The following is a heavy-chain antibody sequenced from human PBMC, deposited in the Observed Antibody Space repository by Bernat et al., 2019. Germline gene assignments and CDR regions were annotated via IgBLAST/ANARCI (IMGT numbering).Heavy chain of an antibody. Sequence: EVQLLESGGAVVQPGGSLRLSCTSSGFSFSSSAMSWVRQAPGKGLEWVSTLSHGDGSTYYADSVKGRFIISRDNSRNTLYLQMNSLRAEDTAVYYGAKRGGGGGWGAFDIWGQGTMVSVSS. D-gene: IGHD3-16*01. CDR2: LSHGDGST. V-gene: IGHV3-23*01. CDR1: GFSFSSSA. CDR3: AKRGGGGGWGAFDI. J-gene: IGHJ3*02.